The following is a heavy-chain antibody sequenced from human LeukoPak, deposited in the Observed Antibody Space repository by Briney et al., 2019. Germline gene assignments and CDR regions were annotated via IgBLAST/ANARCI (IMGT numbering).Heavy chain of an antibody. J-gene: IGHJ4*02. V-gene: IGHV1-2*02. D-gene: IGHD3-10*01. CDR3: AREKDYTSGSIYNRIDY. Sequence: ASVKVSCKASGYTLTSYGISWVRQAPGQGLEWMGWINPNSGGTNYAQKFQGRVTMTRDTSISTAYMELSRLRSDDTALYYCAREKDYTSGSIYNRIDYWGQGTLVTVSS. CDR2: INPNSGGT. CDR1: GYTLTSYG.